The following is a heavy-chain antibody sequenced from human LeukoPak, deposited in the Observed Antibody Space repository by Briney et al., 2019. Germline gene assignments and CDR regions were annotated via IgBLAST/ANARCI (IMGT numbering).Heavy chain of an antibody. Sequence: GGSLTLSCAASGFTFSSYAMRWVRQAPGKGLEWVSAISGSGGSTYYADSVKGRFTISRDNSKNTLYLQMNRLRAEDTAVYYCAKGISLVVITTIDYWGQGTLVTVSS. CDR3: AKGISLVVITTIDY. CDR2: ISGSGGST. J-gene: IGHJ4*02. V-gene: IGHV3-23*01. CDR1: GFTFSSYA. D-gene: IGHD3-22*01.